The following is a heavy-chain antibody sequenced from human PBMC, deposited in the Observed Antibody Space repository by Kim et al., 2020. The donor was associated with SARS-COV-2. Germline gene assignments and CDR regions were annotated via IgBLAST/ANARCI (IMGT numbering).Heavy chain of an antibody. CDR3: ARNYYDILTGSRNFDY. V-gene: IGHV1-18*04. CDR1: GYTFTSYG. J-gene: IGHJ4*02. CDR2: ISAYNGNT. D-gene: IGHD3-9*01. Sequence: ASVKVSCKASGYTFTSYGISWVRQAPGQGLEWRGWISAYNGNTNYAQKLQGRVTMTTDTSTSTAYMELRSLRSDDTAVYYCARNYYDILTGSRNFDYWGQGALVTVSS.